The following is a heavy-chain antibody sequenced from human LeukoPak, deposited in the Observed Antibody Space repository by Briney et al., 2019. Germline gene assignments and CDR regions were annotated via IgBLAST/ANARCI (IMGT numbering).Heavy chain of an antibody. D-gene: IGHD3-22*01. CDR1: VYTLTELS. CDR2: FDPEDGET. V-gene: IGHV1-24*01. J-gene: IGHJ2*01. Sequence: SVKVSCKVSVYTLTELSMHWVRQAPGKGLEWMGGFDPEDGETIYAPKFQGRVTMTEDTSTDTAYMELSSLRSEDTAVYYCATRTAYYYESSGYFRLDLWGRGTLVTVSS. CDR3: ATRTAYYYESSGYFRLDL.